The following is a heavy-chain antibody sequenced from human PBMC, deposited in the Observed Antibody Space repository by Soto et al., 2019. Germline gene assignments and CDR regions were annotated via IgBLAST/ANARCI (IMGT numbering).Heavy chain of an antibody. CDR1: GGSISSYY. Sequence: SETLSLTCTVSGGSISSYYWSWIRQPPGKGLEWIGYIYYSGSTNYNPSLKSRVTISVDTSKNQFSLKLSSVTAADTAVYYCAREGDYADLTYWGQGTLVTVSS. J-gene: IGHJ4*02. CDR3: AREGDYADLTY. D-gene: IGHD4-17*01. CDR2: IYYSGST. V-gene: IGHV4-59*01.